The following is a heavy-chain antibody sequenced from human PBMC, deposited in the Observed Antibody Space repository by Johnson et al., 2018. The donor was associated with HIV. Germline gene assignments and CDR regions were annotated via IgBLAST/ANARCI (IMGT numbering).Heavy chain of an antibody. Sequence: QVQLVESGGGLVKPGGSLRLSCAVSGVIFSDYYMSWIRQAPGKGLEWVSYITSSGSSVYYTDSVKGRFTISRDNAKTSLFLRMNNLRADDSAIYYCARDATPWGGDYVGYAFDLWGQGTVVTVSS. CDR3: ARDATPWGGDYVGYAFDL. CDR1: GVIFSDYY. CDR2: ITSSGSSV. J-gene: IGHJ3*01. D-gene: IGHD4-17*01. V-gene: IGHV3-11*04.